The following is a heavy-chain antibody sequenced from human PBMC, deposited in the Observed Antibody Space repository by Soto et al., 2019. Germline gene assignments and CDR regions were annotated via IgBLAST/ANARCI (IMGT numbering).Heavy chain of an antibody. D-gene: IGHD6-13*01. CDR3: AREIATTGEYYFDH. V-gene: IGHV3-74*01. Sequence: PGGSLRLSCASSGFTCSSYWMRWVHQAPGKGLVWVSRINRDGSSINYADSARGRVTISRDNAKNTLYLQVNGLRAEDTAVYYCAREIATTGEYYFDHWGQGILVTVSS. J-gene: IGHJ4*02. CDR2: INRDGSSI. CDR1: GFTCSSYW.